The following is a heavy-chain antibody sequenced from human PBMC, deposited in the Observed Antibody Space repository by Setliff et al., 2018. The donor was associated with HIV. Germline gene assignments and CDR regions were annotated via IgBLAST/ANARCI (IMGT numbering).Heavy chain of an antibody. J-gene: IGHJ5*02. Sequence: SETLRLSCAASGFTVSTYYMSWIRQPPGKGLEWIGEINHSGSTTYNPSLKSRVTISVDTSKNQFSLKLSSVTAADTAVYYCARQVVGATYNWFDPWGQGTLVTVSS. CDR2: INHSGST. CDR1: GFTVSTYY. V-gene: IGHV4-34*01. CDR3: ARQVVGATYNWFDP. D-gene: IGHD1-26*01.